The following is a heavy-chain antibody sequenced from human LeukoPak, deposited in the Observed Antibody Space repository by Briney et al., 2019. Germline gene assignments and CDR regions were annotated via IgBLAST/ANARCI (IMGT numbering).Heavy chain of an antibody. CDR3: ASSLSARGTDY. CDR2: ISGSGGGT. D-gene: IGHD1-1*01. Sequence: GGSLRLSCAASGFTFSSYAMSWVRQAPGKGLEWVSAISGSGGGTYYADGVKGRFTISRDNAKNSLYLQMNSLRAEDTAVYYCASSLSARGTDYWGQGTLVTVSS. V-gene: IGHV3-23*01. CDR1: GFTFSSYA. J-gene: IGHJ4*02.